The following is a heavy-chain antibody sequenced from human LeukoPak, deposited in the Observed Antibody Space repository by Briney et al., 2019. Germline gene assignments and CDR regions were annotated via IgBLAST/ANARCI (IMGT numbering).Heavy chain of an antibody. J-gene: IGHJ4*02. CDR2: IYYSGST. D-gene: IGHD3-3*01. V-gene: IGHV4-39*01. CDR1: GGSIGSSSYY. CDR3: AGGLRENYDFWSGSPYYFDY. Sequence: SETLSLTCTVSGGSIGSSSYYWGWIRQPPGKGLEWIGSIYYSGSTYYNPSLKSRVTISVDTSKNQFSLKLSSVTAADTAVYYCAGGLRENYDFWSGSPYYFDYWGQGTLVTVSS.